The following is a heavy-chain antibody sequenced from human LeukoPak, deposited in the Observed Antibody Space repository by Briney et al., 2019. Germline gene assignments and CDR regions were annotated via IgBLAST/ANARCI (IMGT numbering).Heavy chain of an antibody. CDR2: ISYDGSNK. V-gene: IGHV3-30*18. Sequence: PGRSLRLSCAASGFTFSSYGMHWVRQAPGKGLEWVAVISYDGSNKYYADSVKGRFTISRDNSKNTLYLQMNSLRAEDTAVYYCAKDPNSSSGEYFDYWGQGTLVTVSS. J-gene: IGHJ4*02. CDR3: AKDPNSSSGEYFDY. D-gene: IGHD6-13*01. CDR1: GFTFSSYG.